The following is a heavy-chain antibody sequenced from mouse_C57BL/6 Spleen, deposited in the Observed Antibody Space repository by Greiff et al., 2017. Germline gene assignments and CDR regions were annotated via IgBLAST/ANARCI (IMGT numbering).Heavy chain of an antibody. V-gene: IGHV1-80*01. CDR3: ARGITTVVAEVYYYAMDY. CDR1: GYAFSSYW. Sequence: VKLQQSGAELVKPGASVKISCKASGYAFSSYWMNWVKQRPGKGLEWIGQIYPGDGDTNYNGKFKGKATLTADKSSSTAYMQLSSLTSEDSAVYFCARGITTVVAEVYYYAMDYWGQGTSVTVSS. CDR2: IYPGDGDT. J-gene: IGHJ4*01. D-gene: IGHD1-1*01.